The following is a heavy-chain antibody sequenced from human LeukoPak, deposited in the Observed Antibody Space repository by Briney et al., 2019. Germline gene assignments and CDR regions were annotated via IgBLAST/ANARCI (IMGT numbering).Heavy chain of an antibody. D-gene: IGHD3-22*01. CDR2: IYPGDSNT. CDR1: GYSFIIYW. CDR3: ARRESSGYYYFDY. J-gene: IGHJ4*02. V-gene: IGHV5-51*01. Sequence: GALKISFKGSGYSFIIYWIGWVRQMPGKGLEWMGLIYPGDSNTRYRPSFQGQVTISADKSISTAYLQWSSLKASDTGMYYCARRESSGYYYFDYWGQGTLVTVSS.